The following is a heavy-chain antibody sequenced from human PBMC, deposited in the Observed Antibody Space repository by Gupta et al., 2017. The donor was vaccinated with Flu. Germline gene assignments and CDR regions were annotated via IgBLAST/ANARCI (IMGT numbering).Heavy chain of an antibody. Sequence: ISSNYWNWIRQPPGKGLEWIGYIYNSGSKIYNPALKSRVTISVDTSKNQLSLKLNSVMAADTAVYFCAGELAQSGWYWLDPWGQGTLVTVSS. J-gene: IGHJ5*02. D-gene: IGHD6-19*01. CDR1: ISSNY. CDR2: IYNSGSK. V-gene: IGHV4-59*12. CDR3: AGELAQSGWYWLDP.